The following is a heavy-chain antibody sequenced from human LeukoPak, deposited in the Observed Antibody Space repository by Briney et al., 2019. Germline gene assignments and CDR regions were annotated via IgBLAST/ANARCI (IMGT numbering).Heavy chain of an antibody. D-gene: IGHD6-13*01. J-gene: IGHJ4*02. V-gene: IGHV1-46*01. CDR3: ARSESSTKVGY. CDR2: INPSGRTT. CDR1: GYTFTSYF. Sequence: ASVKVSCKASGYTFTSYFIHWVRQAPGQGLEWMGIINPSGRTTSYAQKFQGRVTMTRDTSTSTVYMELSSLRSEDTAVYYCARSESSTKVGYLGQGTLVTVSS.